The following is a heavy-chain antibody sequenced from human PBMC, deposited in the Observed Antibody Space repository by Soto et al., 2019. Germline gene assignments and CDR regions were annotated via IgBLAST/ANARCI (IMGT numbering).Heavy chain of an antibody. Sequence: ASVKTSCKTSGYTFTGYYMHWVRQAPEQGLEWMGWINPNSGGTNYAQKFQGWVTMTRDTSISTAYMELSRLRFDVTAVYYCARGGYSGYDFDYWGQGTLVTVSS. CDR2: INPNSGGT. D-gene: IGHD5-12*01. J-gene: IGHJ4*02. CDR3: ARGGYSGYDFDY. CDR1: GYTFTGYY. V-gene: IGHV1-2*04.